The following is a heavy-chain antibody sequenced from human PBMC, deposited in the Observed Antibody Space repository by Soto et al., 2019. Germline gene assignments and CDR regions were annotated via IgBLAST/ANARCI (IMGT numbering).Heavy chain of an antibody. CDR3: VRLNRDYYYYGMDV. CDR2: IDHNGIT. V-gene: IGHV4-4*02. CDR1: GDSISNSKW. J-gene: IGHJ6*02. Sequence: SETLSLTCAVSGDSISNSKWWTWVRQTPGEGLELIGKIDHNGITNYNPSLESRVTILKDNSKNQLYLKLSSVTGADSDVYYCVRLNRDYYYYGMDVWGQGATVTVSS.